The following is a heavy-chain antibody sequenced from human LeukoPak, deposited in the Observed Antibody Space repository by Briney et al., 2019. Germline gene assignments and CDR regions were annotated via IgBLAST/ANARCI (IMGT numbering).Heavy chain of an antibody. Sequence: GGSLRLSCAAPGFTFSNYGMHWVRQAPGKGLEWVSFIRYHGSDKYYVDSVKGRFTISRDNSKNTLHLQMNSLRAEDTAVYYCARGYGSGSYSGFDYWGQGTLVTVSS. CDR1: GFTFSNYG. J-gene: IGHJ4*01. D-gene: IGHD3-10*01. CDR3: ARGYGSGSYSGFDY. V-gene: IGHV3-30*02. CDR2: IRYHGSDK.